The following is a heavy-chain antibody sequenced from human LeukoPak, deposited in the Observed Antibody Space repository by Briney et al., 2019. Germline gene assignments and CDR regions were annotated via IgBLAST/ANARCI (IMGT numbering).Heavy chain of an antibody. CDR3: ARDALTGYLDH. D-gene: IGHD3-10*01. J-gene: IGHJ4*02. V-gene: IGHV3-33*01. CDR1: VFTFINYV. CDR2: LWYDGSKA. Sequence: GGSLRLSCAASVFTFINYVMQWAPQAPGQGLQWVAVLWYDGSKANYADSVKGRFTTSRDNSVNTLFLQMESLRAEDTAVYYCARDALTGYLDHWGQGTLVTVSS.